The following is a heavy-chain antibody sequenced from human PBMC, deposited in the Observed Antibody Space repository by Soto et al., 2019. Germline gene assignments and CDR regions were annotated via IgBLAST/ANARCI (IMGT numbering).Heavy chain of an antibody. Sequence: QVQLVQSGAEVKQPGSSVKVSCKASGGTFSSYAISWVRQAPGQGLEWMGGIIPIFGTANYAQKFQGRVTITADESTSTAYMELSSLRSEDTAVYYCARGGALGYCSSTSCYSFDPWGQGTLVTVSS. CDR1: GGTFSSYA. D-gene: IGHD2-2*01. CDR3: ARGGALGYCSSTSCYSFDP. V-gene: IGHV1-69*01. CDR2: IIPIFGTA. J-gene: IGHJ5*02.